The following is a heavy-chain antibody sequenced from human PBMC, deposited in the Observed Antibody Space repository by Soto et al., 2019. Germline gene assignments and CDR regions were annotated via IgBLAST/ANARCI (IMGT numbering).Heavy chain of an antibody. V-gene: IGHV5-10-1*01. J-gene: IGHJ5*02. Sequence: GXSLKISCKGSGFSFTNYWISWVRQMPGKGLEWMGNIDPVDSYANYSPSFQGHVTFSVDTSISTAYLQWSSLKASDTAMYFCARIESIARNWFDPWGQGNLVTVSS. CDR2: IDPVDSYA. CDR1: GFSFTNYW. D-gene: IGHD6-13*01. CDR3: ARIESIARNWFDP.